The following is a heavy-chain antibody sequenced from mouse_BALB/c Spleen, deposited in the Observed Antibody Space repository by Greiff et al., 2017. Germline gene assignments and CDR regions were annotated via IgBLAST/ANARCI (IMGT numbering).Heavy chain of an antibody. D-gene: IGHD1-1*01. J-gene: IGHJ2*01. CDR3: ARSPYYYGSRRDYFDY. CDR2: ISDGGSYT. V-gene: IGHV5-4*02. Sequence: EVHLVESGGGLVKPGGSLKLSCAASGFTFSDYYMYWVRQTPEKRLEWVATISDGGSYTYYPDSVKGRFTISRDNAKNNLYLQMSSLKSEDTAMYYCARSPYYYGSRRDYFDYWGQGTTLTVSS. CDR1: GFTFSDYY.